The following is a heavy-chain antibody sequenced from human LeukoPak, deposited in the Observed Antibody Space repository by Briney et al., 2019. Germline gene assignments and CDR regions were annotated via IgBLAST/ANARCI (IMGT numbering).Heavy chain of an antibody. CDR1: GFPFSSYA. Sequence: GGSLRLSCTASGFPFSSYAMSWVRLAPGKGLEWVSSIISSGDITYYPDSLKGRFTISRDNSKSTVYLQMDSLRADDSAVYYCAKNAGYSYGLYYFDYWGQGALVTVSS. V-gene: IGHV3-23*01. CDR3: AKNAGYSYGLYYFDY. D-gene: IGHD5-18*01. J-gene: IGHJ4*02. CDR2: IISSGDIT.